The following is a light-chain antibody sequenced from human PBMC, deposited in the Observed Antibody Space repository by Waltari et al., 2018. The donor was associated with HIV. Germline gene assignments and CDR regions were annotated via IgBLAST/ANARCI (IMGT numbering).Light chain of an antibody. Sequence: SFLLTQPPSVSVAPGQTATITCGGNTIGRRSVHWYQQKPGQAPVLVIYYNDDRPSGIPERFSGSKSGNTATLTITRVEVGDEADYYCQVWDSDSDHYVFGTGTEVTVL. CDR1: TIGRRS. CDR3: QVWDSDSDHYV. CDR2: YND. J-gene: IGLJ1*01. V-gene: IGLV3-21*02.